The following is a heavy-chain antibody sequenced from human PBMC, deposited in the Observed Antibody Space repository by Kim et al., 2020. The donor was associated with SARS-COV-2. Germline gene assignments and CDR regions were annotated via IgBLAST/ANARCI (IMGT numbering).Heavy chain of an antibody. V-gene: IGHV4-59*09. CDR3: ARGESSSWYNWFDP. J-gene: IGHJ5*02. D-gene: IGHD6-13*01. Sequence: NPSLKSRVPISVDTSKNQFSLKLSSVTAADTAVYYCARGESSSWYNWFDPWGQGTLVTVSS.